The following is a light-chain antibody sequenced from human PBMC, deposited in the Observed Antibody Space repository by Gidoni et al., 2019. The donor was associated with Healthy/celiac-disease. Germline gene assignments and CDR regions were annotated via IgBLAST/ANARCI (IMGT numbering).Light chain of an antibody. CDR3: QQYCSSPGT. CDR2: GAS. J-gene: IGKJ1*01. Sequence: IALTTSTGTRSLSPGERAPLSCRASQSVSSSYLPWYQQKPGQAPRLLIYGASSRATGLPDRFSGSGSGTDFTLTISRLEPEDFAVYSCQQYCSSPGTFGQGTKVEIK. CDR1: QSVSSSY. V-gene: IGKV3-20*01.